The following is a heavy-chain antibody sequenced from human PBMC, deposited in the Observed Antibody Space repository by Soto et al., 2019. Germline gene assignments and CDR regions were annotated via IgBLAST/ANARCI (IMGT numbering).Heavy chain of an antibody. D-gene: IGHD3-16*02. CDR2: ISASGGAT. Sequence: GGSLRLSCTASGFTFSTFAMDWVRQAPGKGLEWVSAISASGGATYYADSVKGLFTISRDNSKKTLFLQMYSLRAEDTAVYYCAKDPTLRLGGLSFFDYWGQGTLVTVSS. V-gene: IGHV3-23*01. J-gene: IGHJ4*02. CDR1: GFTFSTFA. CDR3: AKDPTLRLGGLSFFDY.